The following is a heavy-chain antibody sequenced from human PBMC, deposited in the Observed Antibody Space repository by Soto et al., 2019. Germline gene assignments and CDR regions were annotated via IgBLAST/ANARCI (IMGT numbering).Heavy chain of an antibody. V-gene: IGHV3-23*01. D-gene: IGHD3-10*01. Sequence: GSLRLSCAASGFTSGSYTMSWVRQAPGKGLERVSAITGSGDSTYYADSVKGRFTFSRDNTRNTLYLQMNSLRAEDTAVYYCATGRGVNFYYGMDVWGQGTTVTVSS. CDR2: ITGSGDST. CDR3: ATGRGVNFYYGMDV. J-gene: IGHJ6*02. CDR1: GFTSGSYT.